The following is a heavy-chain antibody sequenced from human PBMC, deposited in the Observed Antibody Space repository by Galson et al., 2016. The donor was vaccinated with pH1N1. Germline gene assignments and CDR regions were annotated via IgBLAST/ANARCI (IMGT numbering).Heavy chain of an antibody. J-gene: IGHJ6*02. Sequence: SLRLSCAASGFTFNIFAMSWVRQAPGKGPEWVSSISASGANTNYADPVKGRFTISRDNSKNTLYLQMHSLRAEDTATYYCARVTDVCTVTRCFPYGMHAWGQGTTVTVSS. CDR3: ARVTDVCTVTRCFPYGMHA. CDR1: GFTFNIFA. CDR2: ISASGANT. D-gene: IGHD2-2*01. V-gene: IGHV3-23*01.